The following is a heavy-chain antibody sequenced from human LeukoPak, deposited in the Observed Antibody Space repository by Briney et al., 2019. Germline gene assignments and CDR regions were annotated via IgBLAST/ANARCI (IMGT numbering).Heavy chain of an antibody. V-gene: IGHV1-8*01. CDR2: MNPNSGNT. CDR3: ARSRRRLHSSGWFPLGY. CDR1: GYTFTSYD. D-gene: IGHD6-19*01. J-gene: IGHJ4*02. Sequence: ASVKVSCKASGYTFTSYDINWVRQATGQGPEWMGWMNPNSGNTGYAQKFQGRVTMTRNTSISTAYMELSSLRSEDTAVYYCARSRRRLHSSGWFPLGYWGQGTLVTVSS.